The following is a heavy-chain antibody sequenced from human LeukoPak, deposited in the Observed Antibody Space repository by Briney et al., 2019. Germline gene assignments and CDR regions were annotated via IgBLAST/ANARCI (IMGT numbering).Heavy chain of an antibody. V-gene: IGHV3-7*01. CDR1: GFTFTYYW. Sequence: GGSLRLSCAASGFTFTYYWMSWVRQAPGKGLEWVANINQDDTQKYYVDSVKGRFTISRDNAKNSLYLQMNSLRAEDTAVYYCARDLDRFVDYYGMDVWGQGTTVTVSS. CDR3: ARDLDRFVDYYGMDV. D-gene: IGHD2-15*01. J-gene: IGHJ6*02. CDR2: INQDDTQK.